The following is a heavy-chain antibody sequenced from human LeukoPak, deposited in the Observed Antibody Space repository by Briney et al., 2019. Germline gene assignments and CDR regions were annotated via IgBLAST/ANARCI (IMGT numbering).Heavy chain of an antibody. Sequence: GGSLRLPCAASGFTFSSYAMSWVRQAPGKGLEWVSAISGSGGSTYYADSVKGRFTISRDNSKNTLYLQMNSRRAEDTAVYYCAKGIQLWPKYFDYWGQGTLVTVSS. CDR2: ISGSGGST. D-gene: IGHD5-18*01. J-gene: IGHJ4*02. CDR3: AKGIQLWPKYFDY. V-gene: IGHV3-23*01. CDR1: GFTFSSYA.